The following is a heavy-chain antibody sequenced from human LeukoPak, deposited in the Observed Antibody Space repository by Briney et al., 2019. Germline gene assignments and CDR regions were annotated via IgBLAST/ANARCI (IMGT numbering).Heavy chain of an antibody. J-gene: IGHJ4*02. CDR1: GFSLSTSAVG. V-gene: IGHV2-5*02. CDR2: IYWDDDK. Sequence: SGPTLVKPTQTLTLTCTFSGFSLSTSAVGVGWIRQPPGKALEWLALIYWDDDKRYSPSLKSRLTITKATSKNQVVLTMTNMDPVDTATYYCAHRGGGVCFDHWGQGTLVTVSS. D-gene: IGHD3-10*01. CDR3: AHRGGGVCFDH.